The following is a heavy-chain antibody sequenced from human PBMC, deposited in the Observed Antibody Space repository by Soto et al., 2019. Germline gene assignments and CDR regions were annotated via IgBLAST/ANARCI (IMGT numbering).Heavy chain of an antibody. Sequence: PSETLSLTCNVSGGSISSSSYYWGWIRQPPERGLEWIGSIYFRGSTYYNPSLKSRVTISVDTSKNQFSLKLSSVTAADTAVYYCARGWWLVGGYYYGMDVWGQGTTVTVSS. CDR1: GGSISSSSYY. D-gene: IGHD6-19*01. V-gene: IGHV4-39*01. CDR2: IYFRGST. J-gene: IGHJ6*02. CDR3: ARGWWLVGGYYYGMDV.